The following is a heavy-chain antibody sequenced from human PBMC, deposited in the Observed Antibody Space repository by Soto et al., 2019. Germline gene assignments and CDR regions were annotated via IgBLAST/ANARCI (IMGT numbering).Heavy chain of an antibody. CDR3: ETGSYDSSGYSPDY. V-gene: IGHV1-24*01. Sequence: ASVKVSCKVSGYTLTELSMHWVRQAPGKGLEWMGGFDPEDGETIYAQKYKGRVTMTEDTTTDTAYMELSSLRSEETVVYYCETGSYDSSGYSPDYWGQGTLVTVSS. D-gene: IGHD3-22*01. CDR2: FDPEDGET. CDR1: GYTLTELS. J-gene: IGHJ4*02.